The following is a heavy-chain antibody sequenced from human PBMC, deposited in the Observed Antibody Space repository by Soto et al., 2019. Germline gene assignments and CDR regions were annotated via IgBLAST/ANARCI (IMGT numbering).Heavy chain of an antibody. CDR3: ARDDFWTTFRYYYYGMDV. D-gene: IGHD3-3*01. V-gene: IGHV3-30-3*01. Sequence: GGSLRLSCAASGFTFSSYAMHWVRQAPGKGLEWVAVISYDGSNKYYADSVKGRFTISRDNSKNTLYLQMNSLRAEDTAVYYCARDDFWTTFRYYYYGMDVWGQGTTVTVSS. J-gene: IGHJ6*02. CDR1: GFTFSSYA. CDR2: ISYDGSNK.